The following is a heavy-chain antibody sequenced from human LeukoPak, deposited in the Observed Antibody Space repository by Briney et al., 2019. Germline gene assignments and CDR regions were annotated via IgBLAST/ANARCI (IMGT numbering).Heavy chain of an antibody. D-gene: IGHD3-22*01. Sequence: ASVKVSCKASGYTFTSYGISWVRQAPGQGLEWMGWISAYNGNTNYAQKLQGRVTMTTDTSTSTAYMELRSLRSDDTAVYYCARDARAITMIAAARYWGQGTLVTVSS. CDR2: ISAYNGNT. V-gene: IGHV1-18*01. CDR3: ARDARAITMIAAARY. J-gene: IGHJ4*02. CDR1: GYTFTSYG.